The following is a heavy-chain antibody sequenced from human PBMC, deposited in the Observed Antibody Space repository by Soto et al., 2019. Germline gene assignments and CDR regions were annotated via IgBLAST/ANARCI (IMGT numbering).Heavy chain of an antibody. D-gene: IGHD2-21*01. J-gene: IGHJ4*02. CDR3: AKSLGGDCYDY. CDR2: IYYSGST. CDR1: GGSISSSSYY. Sequence: SETLSLTCTVSGGSISSSSYYWGWIRQPPGKGLEWIGSIYYSGSTYYNPSLKSRVTISVDTSKNQFSRKLSSVTAADTAVYYCAKSLGGDCYDYWGQGTMVTVSS. V-gene: IGHV4-39*01.